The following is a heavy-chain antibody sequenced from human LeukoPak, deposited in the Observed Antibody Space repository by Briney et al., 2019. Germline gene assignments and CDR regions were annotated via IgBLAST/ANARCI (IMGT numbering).Heavy chain of an antibody. CDR3: AKRGVVIRVILIGFHKEAHYFES. V-gene: IGHV3-23*01. CDR2: ISDSGGST. D-gene: IGHD3-9*01. J-gene: IGHJ4*02. CDR1: GITLSNYG. Sequence: GGSLRLSCAVSGITLSNYGMSWVRQAPGKGLEWVAGISDSGGSTKYADSVKGRFTISRDNPKSTLILQMNSLRAEDTAVYFCAKRGVVIRVILIGFHKEAHYFESWGQGALVTVSS.